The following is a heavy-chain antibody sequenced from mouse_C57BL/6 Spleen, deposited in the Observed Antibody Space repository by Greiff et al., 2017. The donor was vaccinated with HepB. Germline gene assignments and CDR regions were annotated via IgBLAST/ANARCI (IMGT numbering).Heavy chain of an antibody. CDR1: GYTFTDYY. V-gene: IGHV1-26*01. Sequence: EVQLQQSGPELVKPGASVKISCKASGYTFTDYYMNWVKQSHGKSLEWIGDINPNNGGTSYNQKFKGKATLTVDKSSSTAYMELRSLTSEDSAVYYCARSTMVTTWFDYWGQGTTLTVSS. D-gene: IGHD2-2*01. CDR3: ARSTMVTTWFDY. J-gene: IGHJ2*01. CDR2: INPNNGGT.